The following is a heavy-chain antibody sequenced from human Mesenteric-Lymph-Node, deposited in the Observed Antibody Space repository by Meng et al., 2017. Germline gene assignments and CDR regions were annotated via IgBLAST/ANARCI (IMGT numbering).Heavy chain of an antibody. D-gene: IGHD1-20*01. CDR3: ATTPRSRGKVGNWNDGAGYD. CDR1: GASVSITTYY. V-gene: IGHV4-39*07. Sequence: RGSGPGLVKPPEPLSPTCTVSGASVSITTYYWGWIRQPPGKGLEWIGSFCHNEGTHYNPSLKSRVTISIDTSNNQFSLKLTSVTAADTAVYYCATTPRSRGKVGNWNDGAGYDWGQGTLVTVSS. CDR2: FCHNEGT. J-gene: IGHJ4*02.